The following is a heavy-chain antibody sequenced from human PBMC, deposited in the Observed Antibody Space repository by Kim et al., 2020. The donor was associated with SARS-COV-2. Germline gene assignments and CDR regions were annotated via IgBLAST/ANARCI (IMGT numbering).Heavy chain of an antibody. V-gene: IGHV1-8*01. D-gene: IGHD3-10*01. J-gene: IGHJ4*02. Sequence: GNTGYAQKFQGRVTMTRNTSISTAYMELSSLRSEDTAVYYCARGIGVLFIWGQGTLVTVSS. CDR2: GNT. CDR3: ARGIGVLFI.